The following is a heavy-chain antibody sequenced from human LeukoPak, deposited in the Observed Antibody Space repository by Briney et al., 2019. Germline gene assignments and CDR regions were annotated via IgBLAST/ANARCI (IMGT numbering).Heavy chain of an antibody. CDR3: AKDWGASGWYNWFDP. J-gene: IGHJ5*02. Sequence: GESLKISCKGSGYSFTSYWIGWVRQAPGKGLEWVAVIYSGGSTYYADSVKGRLTISRDNSKNTLYLQMNSLTTEDTAIYYCAKDWGASGWYNWFDPWGQGTQVTVSS. D-gene: IGHD6-19*01. V-gene: IGHV3-66*02. CDR1: GYSFTSYW. CDR2: IYSGGST.